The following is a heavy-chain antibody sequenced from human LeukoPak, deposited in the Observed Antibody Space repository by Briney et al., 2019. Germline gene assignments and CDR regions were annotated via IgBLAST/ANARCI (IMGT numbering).Heavy chain of an antibody. D-gene: IGHD2-15*01. J-gene: IGHJ5*02. CDR3: ARGRRRYCSGGSCYFFDP. CDR1: GGSISSYY. V-gene: IGHV4-59*01. Sequence: SETLSLTCTVSGGSISSYYWSWIRQPPGKGLEWIGYIYYSGSTNYNPSLKSRVTISVDTSKNQFSLKLSSVTAADTAVYCCARGRRRYCSGGSCYFFDPWGQGTLVTVSS. CDR2: IYYSGST.